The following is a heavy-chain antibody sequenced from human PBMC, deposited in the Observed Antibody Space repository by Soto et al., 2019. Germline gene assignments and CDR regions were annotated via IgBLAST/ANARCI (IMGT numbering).Heavy chain of an antibody. J-gene: IGHJ4*02. CDR2: IYYSGST. V-gene: IGHV4-31*03. CDR3: ARDSHYGSGSYDL. D-gene: IGHD3-10*01. Sequence: SSETLSLTCTVSGGSISSGGYYWSWIRQHPGKGLEWIGYIYYSGSTYYNPSLKSRVTISVDTSKNQFSLKLSPVTAADTAVYYCARDSHYGSGSYDLWGQGTLVTVSS. CDR1: GGSISSGGYY.